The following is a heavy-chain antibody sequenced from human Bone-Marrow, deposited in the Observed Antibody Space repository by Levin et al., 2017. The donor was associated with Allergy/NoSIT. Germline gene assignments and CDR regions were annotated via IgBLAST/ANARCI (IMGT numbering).Heavy chain of an antibody. CDR3: AKDRAYFIATEGGPLDY. CDR1: GFTFSSYA. J-gene: IGHJ4*02. D-gene: IGHD6-13*01. V-gene: IGHV3-23*01. Sequence: GESLKISCAASGFTFSSYAMNWVRQAPGKGLEWVSGISGSGGSANFAESVRGRFTISRDNSKSMLYLQMKSLGVEDTAIYYCAKDRAYFIATEGGPLDYWGQGTLVSVSS. CDR2: ISGSGGSA.